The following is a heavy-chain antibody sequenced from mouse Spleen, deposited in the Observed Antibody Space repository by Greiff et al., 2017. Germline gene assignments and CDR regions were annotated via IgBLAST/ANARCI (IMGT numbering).Heavy chain of an antibody. CDR3: ARVYGSSKYYFDY. V-gene: IGHV1-7*01. CDR2: INPSSGYT. CDR1: GYTFTSYW. Sequence: VQLKESGAELAKPGASVKLSCKASGYTFTSYWMHWVKQRPGQGLEWIGYINPSSGYTKYNQKFKDKATLTADKSSSTAYMQLSSLTYEDSAVYYCARVYGSSKYYFDYWGQGTTLTVSS. D-gene: IGHD1-1*01. J-gene: IGHJ2*01.